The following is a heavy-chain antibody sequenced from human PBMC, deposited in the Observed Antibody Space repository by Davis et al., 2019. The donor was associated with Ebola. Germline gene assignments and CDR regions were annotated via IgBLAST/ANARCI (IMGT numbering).Heavy chain of an antibody. V-gene: IGHV4-59*01. CDR3: ARDSERGWFDP. D-gene: IGHD1-26*01. CDR2: IYYSGIT. CDR1: GGSISTYY. Sequence: MPGGSLTLSCTVSGGSISTYYWSWIRQPPGKGLEWIGYIYYSGITNYNPSLKSRVTISVDTSKNQFSLKLSSVTAADTAVYYCARDSERGWFDPWGQGTLVTVSS. J-gene: IGHJ5*02.